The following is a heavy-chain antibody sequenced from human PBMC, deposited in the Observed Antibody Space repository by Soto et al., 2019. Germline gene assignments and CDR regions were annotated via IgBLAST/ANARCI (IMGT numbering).Heavy chain of an antibody. CDR1: GFTFSSYA. J-gene: IGHJ5*01. CDR3: AKVIAAAGTGYWFDX. V-gene: IGHV3-23*01. CDR2: ISGSGGST. D-gene: IGHD6-13*01. Sequence: EVQLLESGGGLVQPGGSLRLSCAASGFTFSSYAMSWVRQAPGKGLEWVSAISGSGGSTYYADSVKGRFTISRDNSKNTLYLQMNSLRAEDTAGYYCAKVIAAAGTGYWFDXWGXGXXVTVSS.